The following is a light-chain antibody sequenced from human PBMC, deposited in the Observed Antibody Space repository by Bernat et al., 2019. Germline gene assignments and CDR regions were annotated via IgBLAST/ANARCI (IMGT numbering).Light chain of an antibody. CDR1: QSISSW. CDR3: PQYSSYSLCT. J-gene: IGKJ1*01. Sequence: DIQMTQSPSTLSASVGDRVTITCRASQSISSWLAWHQQNPGKAPKLLIYKASSLESGVPSRFSCSGSGTEFTLTISSLQPDDFATYYCPQYSSYSLCTFGQGTKVEIK. CDR2: KAS. V-gene: IGKV1-5*03.